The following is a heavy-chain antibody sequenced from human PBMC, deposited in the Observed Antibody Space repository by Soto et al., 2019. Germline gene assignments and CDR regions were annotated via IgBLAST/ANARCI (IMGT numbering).Heavy chain of an antibody. J-gene: IGHJ4*02. D-gene: IGHD3-3*01. CDR2: IKQDGSAK. V-gene: IGHV3-7*03. CDR1: GFTFSSYW. CDR3: GRDDFESGLALSARAILGY. Sequence: GGSLTLSCAASGFTFSSYWMSWVRQAPGKGLEWVANIKQDGSAKYYVYSVKGRFTTSRTNANNSLYLQRNILSAEDTAVYYSGRDDFESGLALSARAILGYWGQGTLVTVSS.